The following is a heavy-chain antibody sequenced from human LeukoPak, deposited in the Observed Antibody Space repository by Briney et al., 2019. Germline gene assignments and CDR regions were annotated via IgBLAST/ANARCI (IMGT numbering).Heavy chain of an antibody. CDR1: GFTFDDYG. Sequence: GGSLRLSCAASGFTFDDYGMSWVRQAPGKGLEWVSGINWNGGSTGYADSVKGRFTISRDNAKNSLYLQMNTLRAEDSGLYYCTRTGLGYSLGNGLDAWGQGTQVTVSS. CDR2: INWNGGST. D-gene: IGHD5-18*01. CDR3: TRTGLGYSLGNGLDA. J-gene: IGHJ5*02. V-gene: IGHV3-20*04.